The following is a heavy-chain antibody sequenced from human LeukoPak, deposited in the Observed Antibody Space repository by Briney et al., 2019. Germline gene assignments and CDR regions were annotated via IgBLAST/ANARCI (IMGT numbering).Heavy chain of an antibody. J-gene: IGHJ5*02. CDR3: ARGDIVVVRNWFDP. CDR1: GGSFSGYY. Sequence: LETLSLTCAVYGGSFSGYYWSWIRQPPGKGLEWIGEINHSGSTNYNPSLKSRVTISVDTSKNQFSLKLSSVTAADTAVYYCARGDIVVVRNWFDPWGQGTLVTVSS. D-gene: IGHD2-2*01. CDR2: INHSGST. V-gene: IGHV4-34*01.